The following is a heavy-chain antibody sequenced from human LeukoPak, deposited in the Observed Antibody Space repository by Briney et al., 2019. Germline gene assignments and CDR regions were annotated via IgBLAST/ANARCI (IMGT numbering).Heavy chain of an antibody. V-gene: IGHV3-48*04. CDR2: ISSSSSTI. CDR3: ARAWWDIVVVVAATDAFDI. CDR1: GFTFSSYA. J-gene: IGHJ3*02. Sequence: PGGSLRLSCAASGFTFSSYAMSWVRQAPGKGLEWVSYISSSSSTIYYADSVKGRFTISRDNAKNSLYLQMNSLRAEDTAVYYCARAWWDIVVVVAATDAFDIWGQGTMVTVSS. D-gene: IGHD2-15*01.